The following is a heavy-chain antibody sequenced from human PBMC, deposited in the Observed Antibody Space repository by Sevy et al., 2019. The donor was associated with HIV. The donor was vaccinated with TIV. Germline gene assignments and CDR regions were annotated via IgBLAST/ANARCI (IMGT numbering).Heavy chain of an antibody. D-gene: IGHD4-17*01. V-gene: IGHV3-48*03. Sequence: GSLRLSCTASGFTFSSYEMNWVRQAPGKGLEWVSYISNSGSTIHYSDSVRGRFTISRDNAKNSLYLQMNSLRAEDTAVYYCARDLPPSATTVPHFDYWGRGTLVTVSS. J-gene: IGHJ4*02. CDR3: ARDLPPSATTVPHFDY. CDR2: ISNSGSTI. CDR1: GFTFSSYE.